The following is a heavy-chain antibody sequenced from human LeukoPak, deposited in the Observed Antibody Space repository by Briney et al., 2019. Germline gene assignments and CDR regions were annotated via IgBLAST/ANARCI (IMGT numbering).Heavy chain of an antibody. J-gene: IGHJ5*02. Sequence: SVKVSCKASGGTFSSYAISWVRQAPGQGLEWMGRIIPILGIAKYAQKFQGRVTITADKLTSTAYMELSSLRSEDTAVYYCARDWHIVVVPAAARDFYWFDPWGQGTLVTVSS. V-gene: IGHV1-69*04. CDR2: IIPILGIA. CDR1: GGTFSSYA. CDR3: ARDWHIVVVPAAARDFYWFDP. D-gene: IGHD2-2*01.